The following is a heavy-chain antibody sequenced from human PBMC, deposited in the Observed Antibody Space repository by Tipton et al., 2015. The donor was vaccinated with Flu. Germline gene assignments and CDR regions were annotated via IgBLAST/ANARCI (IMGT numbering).Heavy chain of an antibody. CDR2: ISSSGSTI. Sequence: SLRLSCAASGFTFSNYEMNWVRQAPGKGLEWLSYISSSGSTISYADSVRGRFTISRDNAKNFLYLQLNSLRAEDTAVYYCASLTGDDYWGQGTTVTVSS. J-gene: IGHJ4*03. D-gene: IGHD7-27*01. CDR1: GFTFSNYE. V-gene: IGHV3-48*03. CDR3: ASLTGDDY.